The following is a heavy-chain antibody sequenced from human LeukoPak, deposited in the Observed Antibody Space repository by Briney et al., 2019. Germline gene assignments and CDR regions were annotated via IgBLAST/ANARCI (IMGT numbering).Heavy chain of an antibody. CDR1: GFTFSSHG. V-gene: IGHV3-23*01. CDR2: ISPSGGIT. Sequence: GGTLRLSCGASGFTFSSHGMNWVRQAPGKGLEWVSGISPSGGITYYTDSVKGRFTISRDNSKNTVSLQMNSPRAEDTAGYYCARDQGGVGYWGQGTLVTVSS. CDR3: ARDQGGVGY. D-gene: IGHD3-16*01. J-gene: IGHJ4*02.